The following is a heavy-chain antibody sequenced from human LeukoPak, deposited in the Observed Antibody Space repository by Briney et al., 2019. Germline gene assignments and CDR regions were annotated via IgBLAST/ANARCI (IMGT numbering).Heavy chain of an antibody. D-gene: IGHD6-13*01. V-gene: IGHV4-34*01. Sequence: SETLSLTCAVYGGSFSGYYWSWIRQPPGKGLEWIGEINHSGSTNYNPSLKSRVTISVDTSKNQFSLKLSSVTAADTAVYYCARGRSWYVMENWFDPWGQGTLVTVSS. J-gene: IGHJ5*02. CDR2: INHSGST. CDR1: GGSFSGYY. CDR3: ARGRSWYVMENWFDP.